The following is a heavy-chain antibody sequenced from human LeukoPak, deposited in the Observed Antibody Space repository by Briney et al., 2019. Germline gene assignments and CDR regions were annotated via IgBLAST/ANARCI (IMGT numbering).Heavy chain of an antibody. CDR3: ARGRAAADDFDL. CDR1: GYTFGSYS. V-gene: IGHV1-18*01. Sequence: ASVKVSCKASGYTFGSYSINWVRQAPGQGLAWLGWVNTHNGDTKYRQKFRGRVTLTTDSSTSTAYMELTSLRSDDTAIYYCARGRAAADDFDLWGQGTPVTVSS. CDR2: VNTHNGDT. D-gene: IGHD6-13*01. J-gene: IGHJ4*02.